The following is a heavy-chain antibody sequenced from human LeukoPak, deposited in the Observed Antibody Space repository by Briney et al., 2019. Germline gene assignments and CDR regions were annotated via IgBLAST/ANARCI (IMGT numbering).Heavy chain of an antibody. CDR2: ISYDGSNK. CDR3: ARDRGKDYFGD. CDR1: GFTFSSYA. Sequence: GGSLRLSCAASGFTFSSYAMHWVRQAPGKGLEWVAVISYDGSNKYYADSVKGRFTISRDDSRNTVYLQMNSLTAEDTALYYCARDRGKDYFGDWGQGTQVTVSS. J-gene: IGHJ4*02. V-gene: IGHV3-30*04. D-gene: IGHD4-23*01.